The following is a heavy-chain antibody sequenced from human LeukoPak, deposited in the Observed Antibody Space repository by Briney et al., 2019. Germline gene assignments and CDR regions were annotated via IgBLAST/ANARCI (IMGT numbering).Heavy chain of an antibody. V-gene: IGHV3-48*03. D-gene: IGHD3-22*01. CDR1: GFTFSDYE. CDR3: ARGAQITYYYDTSGYPDY. CDR2: ISSSGSTM. J-gene: IGHJ4*02. Sequence: GGSLRLSCAASGFTFSDYEMNWVRQAPGKGLEWVSYISSSGSTMFYADSVKGRFTISRDNAKNSLYLQINSLRVEDTAVYYCARGAQITYYYDTSGYPDYWGQGALVTVSS.